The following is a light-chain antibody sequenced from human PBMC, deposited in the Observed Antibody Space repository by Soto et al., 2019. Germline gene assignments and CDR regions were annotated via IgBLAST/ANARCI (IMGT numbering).Light chain of an antibody. CDR1: QSVSSY. V-gene: IGKV3-11*01. J-gene: IGKJ4*01. CDR3: QPSSSWPT. Sequence: EIVLTQSPATLSLSPGERATLSCRASQSVSSYLAWYQHKPGQAPRLLIYDASNRATGIPARFSGSGSGTDFTLTISSLETENFEVYYCQPSSSWPTFGGGTKVEIK. CDR2: DAS.